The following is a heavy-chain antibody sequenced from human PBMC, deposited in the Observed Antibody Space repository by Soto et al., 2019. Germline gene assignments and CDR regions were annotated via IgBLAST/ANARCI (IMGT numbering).Heavy chain of an antibody. V-gene: IGHV3-74*01. CDR3: ARRVGYSYGIMDV. CDR2: INTDGSST. D-gene: IGHD5-18*01. CDR1: VFTFSTYS. Sequence: PVGALTLSSAPFVFTFSTYSMHWVFEVPGKGLVWVSRINTDGSSTSYADSVKGRFTISRDNAKNTLSLQMNSLRAEDTAVYFCARRVGYSYGIMDVWGQGTTVTVSS. J-gene: IGHJ6*02.